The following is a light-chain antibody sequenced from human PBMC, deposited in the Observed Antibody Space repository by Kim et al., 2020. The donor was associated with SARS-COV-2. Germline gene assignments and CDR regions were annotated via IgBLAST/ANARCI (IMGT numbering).Light chain of an antibody. V-gene: IGKV3-15*01. CDR1: KSVNSN. Sequence: VSPGGRATLSCRASKSVNSNLAWYQQRPGQAPRLLIYGASTRATGIPARFSGSGSATEFTLTISSLQSEDFAVYHCQQYNNWPLTFGGGTKVDIK. J-gene: IGKJ4*01. CDR2: GAS. CDR3: QQYNNWPLT.